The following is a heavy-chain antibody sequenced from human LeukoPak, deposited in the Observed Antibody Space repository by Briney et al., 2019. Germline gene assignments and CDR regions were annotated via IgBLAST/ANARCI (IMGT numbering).Heavy chain of an antibody. J-gene: IGHJ4*02. CDR1: GFTFSSYA. CDR3: ARVNDFGDYFDY. D-gene: IGHD3-3*01. CDR2: IRYDGSNK. Sequence: PGGSLRLSCAASGFTFSSYAMSWVRQAPGKGLEWVAFIRYDGSNKYYADSVKGRFTISRDNAKNTLYLQMNSLRAEDTAVYYCARVNDFGDYFDYWGQGTLVTVSS. V-gene: IGHV3-30*02.